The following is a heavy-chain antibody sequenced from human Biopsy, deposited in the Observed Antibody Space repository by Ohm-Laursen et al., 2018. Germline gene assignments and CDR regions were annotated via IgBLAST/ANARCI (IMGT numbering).Heavy chain of an antibody. J-gene: IGHJ3*02. V-gene: IGHV1-18*01. CDR3: ARGGTLVVVPTAVLHSFDI. Sequence: AASVKVSCKASGYTFSSYGINWVRQAPGQGLEWLGWISTYNGNTNYAQNLQGRVTTTTDTSTSTAYMELRSLRSDDTAVYYCARGGTLVVVPTAVLHSFDIWGQGTMVTVSS. D-gene: IGHD2-2*01. CDR1: GYTFSSYG. CDR2: ISTYNGNT.